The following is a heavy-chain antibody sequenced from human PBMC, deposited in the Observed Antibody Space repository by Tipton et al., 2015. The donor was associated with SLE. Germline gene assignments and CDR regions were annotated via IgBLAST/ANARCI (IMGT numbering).Heavy chain of an antibody. Sequence: TLSLTCTMSGGPMTGFDWSWIRQPPGKGLEWIGYISDGGDTNQNPSLKSRVTMSVDSAKNQFSLKLNSVTAADTAVYYCARGGLSFFDYWGQGTLVTVSS. CDR1: GGPMTGFD. D-gene: IGHD3-16*01. CDR2: ISDGGDT. CDR3: ARGGLSFFDY. V-gene: IGHV4-59*01. J-gene: IGHJ4*02.